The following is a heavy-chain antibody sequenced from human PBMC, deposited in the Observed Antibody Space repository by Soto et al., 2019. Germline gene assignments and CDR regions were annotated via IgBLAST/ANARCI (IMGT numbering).Heavy chain of an antibody. V-gene: IGHV1-2*04. J-gene: IGHJ6*03. CDR1: GYTFTGYY. Sequence: ASVKVSCKASGYTFTGYYMHWVRQAPGQGLEWMGWINPNSGGTNYAQKFQGWVTMTRDTSISTAYMELSRLRSDDTAVYYCARDGHYDILTGSISSNYYYYYYMDVWG. CDR2: INPNSGGT. D-gene: IGHD3-9*01. CDR3: ARDGHYDILTGSISSNYYYYYYMDV.